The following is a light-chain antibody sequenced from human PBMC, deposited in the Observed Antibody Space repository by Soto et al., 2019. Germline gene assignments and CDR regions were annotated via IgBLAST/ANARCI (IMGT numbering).Light chain of an antibody. J-gene: IGKJ2*01. Sequence: DIQMTQSPSSLSASVGDRVTITCRASQSIANYLNWYQQKPGKAPNLLIYAASSLQSGVPSRFSGSGSGTDFTLTINSLRPEDFATYYCQQSYSTPQDTFGQGTKLEIK. CDR1: QSIANY. V-gene: IGKV1-39*01. CDR3: QQSYSTPQDT. CDR2: AAS.